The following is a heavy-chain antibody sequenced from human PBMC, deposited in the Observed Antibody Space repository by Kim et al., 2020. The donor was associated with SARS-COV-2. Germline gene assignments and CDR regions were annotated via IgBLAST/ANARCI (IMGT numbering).Heavy chain of an antibody. V-gene: IGHV4-4*02. D-gene: IGHD6-13*01. CDR3: ARGWGIAAAGTQYYFDY. J-gene: IGHJ4*02. Sequence: LKSRVTISVDKSKNQFSLKLSSVTAADTAVYDCARGWGIAAAGTQYYFDYWGQGTLVTVSS.